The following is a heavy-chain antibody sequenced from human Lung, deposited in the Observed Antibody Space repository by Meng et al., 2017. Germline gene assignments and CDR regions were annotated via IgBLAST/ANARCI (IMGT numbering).Heavy chain of an antibody. V-gene: IGHV3-15*01. CDR3: TGHIDY. J-gene: IGHJ4*02. Sequence: EGQVVEAGGGLVKPGGSLRLSCEGTGFTFSNAWMTMVRQVPGKRLEWVGRIKSKPDGETIDYAAPVKGRFTISRDDSKNTVYLQMNSLKTEDTALYYCTGHIDYWGQGTLVTVSS. CDR1: GFTFSNAW. CDR2: IKSKPDGETI.